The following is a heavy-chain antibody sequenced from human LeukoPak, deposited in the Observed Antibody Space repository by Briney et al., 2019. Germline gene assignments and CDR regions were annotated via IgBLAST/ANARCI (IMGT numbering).Heavy chain of an antibody. CDR2: ISYDGSNK. CDR3: AKGLGWLQPFDY. J-gene: IGHJ4*02. CDR1: GFTFSSYG. Sequence: PGGSLRLSCAASGFTFSSYGMHWVRQAPGKGPEWVAVISYDGSNKYYADSVKGRFTISRDNSKNTLYLQTNSLRAEDTAVYYCAKGLGWLQPFDYWGQGTLVTVSS. V-gene: IGHV3-30*18. D-gene: IGHD5-24*01.